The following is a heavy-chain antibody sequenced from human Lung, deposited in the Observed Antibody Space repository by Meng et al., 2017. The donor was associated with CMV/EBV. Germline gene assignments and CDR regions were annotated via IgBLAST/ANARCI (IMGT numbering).Heavy chain of an antibody. V-gene: IGHV3-48*03. D-gene: IGHD6-25*01. J-gene: IGHJ4*02. CDR1: GFNFNIYE. Sequence: GGSXRLXCAASGFNFNIYEMSWVRQAPGKGLEWVSYISMSGSTIYYADAVKGRFTISRDNAKNSLYLQMNSLRVEDTALYYCARGEAARDFDSWGQGPLVTVSS. CDR3: ARGEAARDFDS. CDR2: ISMSGSTI.